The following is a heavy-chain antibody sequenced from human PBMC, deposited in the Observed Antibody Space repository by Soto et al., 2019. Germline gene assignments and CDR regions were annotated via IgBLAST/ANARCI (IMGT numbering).Heavy chain of an antibody. D-gene: IGHD6-13*01. Sequence: ASVKVSCKASGGTFSSYAISWVRQAPGQGLEWMGGIIPIFGTANYAQKFQGRVTITADESTSTAYMELSSLRSEDTAVYYCARWSVAAAGTENYYYYGMDVWGQGTTVTVSS. CDR3: ARWSVAAAGTENYYYYGMDV. CDR1: GGTFSSYA. V-gene: IGHV1-69*13. CDR2: IIPIFGTA. J-gene: IGHJ6*02.